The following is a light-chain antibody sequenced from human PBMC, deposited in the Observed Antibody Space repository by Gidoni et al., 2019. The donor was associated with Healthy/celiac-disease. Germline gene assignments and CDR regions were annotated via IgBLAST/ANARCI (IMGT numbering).Light chain of an antibody. Sequence: PGERATLSCRASQSVSSSYLAWYQQKPGQAPRLLIYGASSRATGIPDRFSGSGSGTDFTLTINRLEPEDFAVYYCQQYGSSRTFDQGTKVEIK. J-gene: IGKJ1*01. V-gene: IGKV3-20*01. CDR3: QQYGSSRT. CDR2: GAS. CDR1: QSVSSSY.